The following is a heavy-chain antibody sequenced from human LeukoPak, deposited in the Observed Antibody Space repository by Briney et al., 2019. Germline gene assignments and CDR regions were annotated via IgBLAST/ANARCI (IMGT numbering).Heavy chain of an antibody. V-gene: IGHV4-39*01. CDR1: GGSISSSSYY. J-gene: IGHJ5*02. CDR3: DRHRGRWRYGSGTIWFDP. CDR2: IYYSGST. D-gene: IGHD3-10*01. Sequence: SETLSLTCTVSGGSISSSSYYWGWIRQPPGKGLEWIGSIYYSGSTYYNPSLKSRVTISVDTSKNQFSLKLSYVTAATPAVYYCDRHRGRWRYGSGTIWFDPWGQGTLVTVSS.